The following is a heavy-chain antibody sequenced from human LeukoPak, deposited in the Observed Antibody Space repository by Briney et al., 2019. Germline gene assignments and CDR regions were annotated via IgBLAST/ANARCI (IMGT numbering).Heavy chain of an antibody. J-gene: IGHJ6*03. CDR2: ISYDGSNE. V-gene: IGHV3-30*04. CDR1: GFTFSSYV. CDR3: ARDPVAGYMDV. D-gene: IGHD2-21*01. Sequence: PGGSLRLSCAASGFTFSSYVMHWVRQAPGKGLEWVAIISYDGSNEYYADSVKGRFTISRDNSKNTLYLQMNSLRAADTAVYYCARDPVAGYMDVWGKGTTVTVSS.